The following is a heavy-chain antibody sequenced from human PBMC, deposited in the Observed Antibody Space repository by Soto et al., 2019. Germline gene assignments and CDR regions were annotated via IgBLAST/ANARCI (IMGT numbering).Heavy chain of an antibody. Sequence: GGSLRLSCAASGFTFSSYDMHWVRQATGKGLEWVSAIGTAGDTYYPGSVKGRFTISRENAKNSLYLQMNSLRAGDTAVYYCARGGGYYCSGGSCYAKHDAFDIWGQGTMVTVSS. CDR1: GFTFSSYD. CDR3: ARGGGYYCSGGSCYAKHDAFDI. D-gene: IGHD2-15*01. V-gene: IGHV3-13*01. CDR2: IGTAGDT. J-gene: IGHJ3*02.